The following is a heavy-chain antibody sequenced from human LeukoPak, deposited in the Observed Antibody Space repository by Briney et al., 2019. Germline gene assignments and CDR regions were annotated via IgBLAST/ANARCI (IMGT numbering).Heavy chain of an antibody. D-gene: IGHD6-19*01. Sequence: PGGSLRLSCAASGYTFSSHGLHWVRQAPGKGLEWMAVIIYDGSNKNYADSVKGRFTISRDNSRNTLYMKMNSLRVEGTAVYYCARGVGETLSGWTLDYWGHGTLVAVSS. CDR1: GYTFSSHG. CDR2: IIYDGSNK. J-gene: IGHJ4*01. V-gene: IGHV3-30*19. CDR3: ARGVGETLSGWTLDY.